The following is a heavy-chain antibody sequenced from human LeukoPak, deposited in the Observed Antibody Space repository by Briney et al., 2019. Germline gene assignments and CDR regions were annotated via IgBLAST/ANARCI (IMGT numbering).Heavy chain of an antibody. CDR3: AREHGTIKHFDY. J-gene: IGHJ4*02. Sequence: SETLSLTCTVSGGSISSGDYYWSWLRQPPGKGLEWIGYIYYSGSTYYNPSLKSRVTISVDTSKNQFSLKLSSVTAADTAVYYCAREHGTIKHFDYWGQGTLVTVSS. D-gene: IGHD1-26*01. V-gene: IGHV4-30-4*01. CDR1: GGSISSGDYY. CDR2: IYYSGST.